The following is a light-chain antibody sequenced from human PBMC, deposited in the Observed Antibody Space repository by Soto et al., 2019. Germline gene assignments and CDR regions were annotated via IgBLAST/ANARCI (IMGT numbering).Light chain of an antibody. J-gene: IGKJ1*01. CDR3: QHYNSYSEA. Sequence: DIEMMQSPSTLSASVGDRVTITCRASQSITTWLAWYQQKPGKAPKLLIYKATNVQTGVPSRFGGSGSGTEFTLTISSLQPDDFATYYCQHYNSYSEAFGQGTKVDIK. V-gene: IGKV1-5*03. CDR1: QSITTW. CDR2: KAT.